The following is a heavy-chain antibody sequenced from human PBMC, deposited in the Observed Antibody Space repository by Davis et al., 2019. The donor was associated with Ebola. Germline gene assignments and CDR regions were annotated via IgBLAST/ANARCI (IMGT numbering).Heavy chain of an antibody. CDR2: TYYNSKWYK. CDR3: ARGWFRGSFDY. CDR1: GDSVSSGG. Sequence: HSQTLSLTCAISGDSVSSGGWNWIRQSPSRGLEWLGRTYYNSKWYKDYAVSVKSRITINPDTSKNQFSLQLSSVTPEATAVYYCARGWFRGSFDYWGQGTPVTVSS. V-gene: IGHV6-1*01. D-gene: IGHD3-10*01. J-gene: IGHJ4*02.